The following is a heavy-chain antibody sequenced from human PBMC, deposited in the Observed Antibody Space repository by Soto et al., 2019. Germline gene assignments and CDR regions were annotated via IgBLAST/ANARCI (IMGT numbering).Heavy chain of an antibody. V-gene: IGHV3-21*05. Sequence: GGSLRLSCAASGFSFSDYSMNWARQAPGKGLEWISHISSSGSYIFYADSVKGRFTVSRDNAKNSLFLQMNSLRAEDSAVYYCARGRTGPYGLIDSWGQGTQVTVSS. D-gene: IGHD3-3*01. CDR2: ISSSGSYI. J-gene: IGHJ4*02. CDR3: ARGRTGPYGLIDS. CDR1: GFSFSDYS.